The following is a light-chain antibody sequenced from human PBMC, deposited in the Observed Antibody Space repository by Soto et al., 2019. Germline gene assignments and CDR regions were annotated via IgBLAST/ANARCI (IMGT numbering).Light chain of an antibody. CDR1: SSDVGDYKF. J-gene: IGLJ2*01. V-gene: IGLV2-8*01. Sequence: QSALTPPPSASGSPGQSVTISCTGTSSDVGDYKFVSWYQQHPGKAPKLLMYEVNRRPSGVPDRFSGSKSGNTASLTVSGLQAEDEAEYYCSSYAGNNNVVFGGGTKLTVL. CDR3: SSYAGNNNVV. CDR2: EVN.